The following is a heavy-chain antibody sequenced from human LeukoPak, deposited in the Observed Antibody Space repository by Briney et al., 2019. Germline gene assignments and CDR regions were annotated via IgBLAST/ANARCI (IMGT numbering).Heavy chain of an antibody. V-gene: IGHV3-21*01. CDR2: ISSSSSYI. D-gene: IGHD6-6*01. CDR3: ARDQGEYSSSSGLDY. J-gene: IGHJ4*02. CDR1: GFTFSSYS. Sequence: GGSLRLSCAASGFTFSSYSMNWVRQAPGKGLEWVSSISSSSSYIYYADSVKGRFTISRDNAKNSLYLQMNSLRAEDTAVYYSARDQGEYSSSSGLDYWGQGTLVTVSS.